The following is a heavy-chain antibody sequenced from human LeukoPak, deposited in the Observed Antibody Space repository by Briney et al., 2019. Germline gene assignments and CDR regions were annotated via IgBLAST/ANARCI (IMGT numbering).Heavy chain of an antibody. V-gene: IGHV5-51*01. J-gene: IGHJ3*02. D-gene: IGHD6-19*01. CDR3: ARQAYTSSFDAFDI. CDR1: GYTFSKYW. Sequence: GESLMISCRASGYTFSKYWIGWVRQMPGEGLEWMGLTFPGDSEARYSPSFEGQVTISADKSITTVFLQWSSLKASDTAMYYCARQAYTSSFDAFDIWGQGTMVIVSS. CDR2: TFPGDSEA.